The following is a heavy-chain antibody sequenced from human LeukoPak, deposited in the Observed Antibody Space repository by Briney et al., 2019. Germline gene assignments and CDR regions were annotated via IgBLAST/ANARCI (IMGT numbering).Heavy chain of an antibody. CDR1: GFSLSNARMG. D-gene: IGHD3-9*01. V-gene: IGHV2-26*02. Sequence: SGPVLVKPTETLTLTCTVSGFSLSNARMGVSWTRQPPGKALEWLAHIFSNDEKSYSTSLKSRLTISKDTSKSQVVLTMTNMDPGDTPTYNWPRIRGTILLGFDPWGQGTLVTVSS. CDR3: PRIRGTILLGFDP. J-gene: IGHJ5*02. CDR2: IFSNDEK.